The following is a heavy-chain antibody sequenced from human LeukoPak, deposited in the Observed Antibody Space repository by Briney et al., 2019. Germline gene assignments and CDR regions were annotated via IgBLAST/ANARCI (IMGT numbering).Heavy chain of an antibody. CDR1: GFTFSSYA. D-gene: IGHD5-24*01. Sequence: GGSLRLSCAASGFTFSSYAMSWVRQAPGKGLEWVSAISGSGGSTYYADSVKGRFTISRDNAKNSLYLQMNSLRAEDTAVYYCARESGWLHRPDFDYWGQGTLVTVSS. J-gene: IGHJ4*02. CDR3: ARESGWLHRPDFDY. CDR2: ISGSGGST. V-gene: IGHV3-23*01.